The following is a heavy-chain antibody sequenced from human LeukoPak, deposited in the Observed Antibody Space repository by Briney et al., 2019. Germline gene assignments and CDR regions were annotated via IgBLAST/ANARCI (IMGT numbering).Heavy chain of an antibody. CDR1: EFTFSSYS. D-gene: IGHD2-15*01. Sequence: GGSLRLSCAASEFTFSSYSMSWVRQAPGKGLDWVSSISSSSSDIYYADSMKGRFTISRDNAKNSPYLQMNSLRAEDTAVYYCARGNSCSGGSCSYYFDYWGQGTLVTVSS. J-gene: IGHJ4*02. CDR2: ISSSSSDI. CDR3: ARGNSCSGGSCSYYFDY. V-gene: IGHV3-21*01.